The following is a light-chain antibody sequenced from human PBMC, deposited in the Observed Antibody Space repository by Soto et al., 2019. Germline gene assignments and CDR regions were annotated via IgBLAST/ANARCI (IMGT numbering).Light chain of an antibody. CDR3: NSYTSTFTGV. J-gene: IGLJ3*02. CDR1: SSDVGGHNF. CDR2: EVT. Sequence: QSALTQPASVSGSPGQSITISCTGTSSDVGGHNFVSWYQHHPGKAPKLMIYEVTNRHSGVSDRFSGSKSGNTASLTISGLQAEDEADYYCNSYTSTFTGVFGGGTKLTVL. V-gene: IGLV2-14*01.